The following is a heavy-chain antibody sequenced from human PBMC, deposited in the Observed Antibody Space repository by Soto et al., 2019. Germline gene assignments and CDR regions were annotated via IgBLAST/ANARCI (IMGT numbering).Heavy chain of an antibody. CDR2: ISNNGDTA. CDR1: GFTFSSYA. D-gene: IGHD3-16*02. V-gene: IGHV3-23*01. CDR3: AKSRVFIGAIVTLLDS. Sequence: PGGSLRLSWATSGFTFSSYAMVWVRQAAEKGLEWVASISNNGDTAYYADSVKGRFTISRGNSENTLYLQMNGLRADDTALYFCAKSRVFIGAIVTLLDSWGQGTQVTVSS. J-gene: IGHJ4*02.